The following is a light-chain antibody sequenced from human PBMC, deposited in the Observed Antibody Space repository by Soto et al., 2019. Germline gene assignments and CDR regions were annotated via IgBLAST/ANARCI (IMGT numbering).Light chain of an antibody. Sequence: EIVMTQSPATLSVSPGERATLSCRASQAVSSNLAWYQQRPGQAPRLLIYGASTRATGLPARFSGGGSGTEFTLTISSLQSEDFAVYYGQQYNNWPYTFGQGTKLEIK. CDR1: QAVSSN. CDR2: GAS. J-gene: IGKJ2*01. CDR3: QQYNNWPYT. V-gene: IGKV3-15*01.